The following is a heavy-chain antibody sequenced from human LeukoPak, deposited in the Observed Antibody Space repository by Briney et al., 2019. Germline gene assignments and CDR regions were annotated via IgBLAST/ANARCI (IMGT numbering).Heavy chain of an antibody. V-gene: IGHV3-30-3*01. CDR3: ARGQQFDY. CDR2: ISYDGSNK. D-gene: IGHD6-13*01. CDR1: GFTFSSYA. Sequence: GGSLRLSCAASGFTFSSYAMPWVRQAPGKGLEWVAVISYDGSNKYYADSVKGRFTISRDNSKNTLYLQMNSLRAEDTAVYYCARGQQFDYWGQGTLVTVSP. J-gene: IGHJ4*02.